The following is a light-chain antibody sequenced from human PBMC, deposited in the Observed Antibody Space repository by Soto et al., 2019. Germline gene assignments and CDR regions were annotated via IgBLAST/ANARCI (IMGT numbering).Light chain of an antibody. Sequence: QSVLTQPPSASGTPGQRVTISCSGSSSNIGSNTVNWYQQLPGTAPKLLIYSNNQRPSGVPDRFSGSKSGTSASLAISGLQSEDDFDYYCAAWDDSLNGYVFGSGIKFTVL. V-gene: IGLV1-44*01. J-gene: IGLJ1*01. CDR3: AAWDDSLNGYV. CDR1: SSNIGSNT. CDR2: SNN.